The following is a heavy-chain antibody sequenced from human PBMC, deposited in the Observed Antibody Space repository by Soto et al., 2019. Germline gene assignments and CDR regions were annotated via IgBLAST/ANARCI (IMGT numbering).Heavy chain of an antibody. V-gene: IGHV3-30-3*01. CDR2: ISSDGSNK. D-gene: IGHD6-6*01. CDR3: AREVEQLRAIDY. CDR1: GFTFSIYT. J-gene: IGHJ4*02. Sequence: QVQLVESGGGVVQPGRSLRLSCAASGFTFSIYTMHWVRQAPGKGLEWVAVISSDGSNKYYADSVKGRFTISRDNSKNTLYLQTNSLRAEDTAVYYCAREVEQLRAIDYWGQGTLVTISS.